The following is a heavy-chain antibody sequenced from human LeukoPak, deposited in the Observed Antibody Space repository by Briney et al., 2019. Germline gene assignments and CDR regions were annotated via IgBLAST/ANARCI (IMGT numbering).Heavy chain of an antibody. D-gene: IGHD1-26*01. V-gene: IGHV3-74*01. J-gene: IGHJ4*02. CDR1: GFTLSSYW. Sequence: GGSLRLSCAASGFTLSSYWTHWVRQAPGKGLVWVSLINSDGSSTNYADSVKGRFTISRDNTRNTLYLQMNSLRAEDTAVYYCAKDLDSGSYHYYFDYWGQGTLVTVSS. CDR3: AKDLDSGSYHYYFDY. CDR2: INSDGSST.